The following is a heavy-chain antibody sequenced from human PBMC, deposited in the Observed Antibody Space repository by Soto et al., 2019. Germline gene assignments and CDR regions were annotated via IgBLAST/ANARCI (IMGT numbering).Heavy chain of an antibody. CDR1: GFTFSSYA. CDR2: ISYDGSNK. V-gene: IGHV3-30-3*01. CDR3: AKDRFSGDRSSPLDF. D-gene: IGHD2-21*02. J-gene: IGHJ4*02. Sequence: QPGGSLRLSCAASGFTFSSYAMHWVRQAPGKGLEWVAVISYDGSNKYYADSVNGRFTISRDNSKNTLFLHMNSLRAGDTAVYYCAKDRFSGDRSSPLDFWGQGTLVTVSS.